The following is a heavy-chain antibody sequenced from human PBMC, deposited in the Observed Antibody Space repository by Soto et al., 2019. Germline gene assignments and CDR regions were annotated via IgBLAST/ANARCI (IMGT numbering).Heavy chain of an antibody. CDR1: GDTFTDYY. J-gene: IGHJ6*03. Sequence: QVPLVQSGAEVKKPGASVTVSCRSSGDTFTDYYMHWVRQAPGQGLGWMGWINPNSGVTKYAQKFQGWVTMTRDTSIRTVYMQLSRLRSDDTAVYYCARESGGATATLDYYYFYMDVWGTGTTVTVSS. V-gene: IGHV1-2*04. CDR3: ARESGGATATLDYYYFYMDV. D-gene: IGHD5-12*01. CDR2: INPNSGVT.